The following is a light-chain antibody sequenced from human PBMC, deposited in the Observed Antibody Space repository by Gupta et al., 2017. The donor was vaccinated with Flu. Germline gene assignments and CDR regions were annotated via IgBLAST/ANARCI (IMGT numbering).Light chain of an antibody. J-gene: IGKJ3*01. CDR2: AAS. Sequence: SFLSASVGDRVTITCRASQGISSYLAWYQQKPGKAPKLLIYAASTLQSGVPSRFSGSGSGTELTLTISSLQPEDFATYYCQQLNSYPLFTFGPGTKVDIK. V-gene: IGKV1-9*01. CDR3: QQLNSYPLFT. CDR1: QGISSY.